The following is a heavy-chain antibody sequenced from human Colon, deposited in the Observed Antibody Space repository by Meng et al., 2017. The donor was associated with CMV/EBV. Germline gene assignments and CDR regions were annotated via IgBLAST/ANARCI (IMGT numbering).Heavy chain of an antibody. J-gene: IGHJ4*02. CDR1: GGSFSPYY. CDR2: IDHTGST. V-gene: IGHV4-34*01. Sequence: QVQGQGSGPGRVKPPETLSLTCALYGGSFSPYYWSWIRQSPGKGLEWIAEIDHTGSTNYNPSLKSRVTISIDTSNSHFSLNLTSATAADTAVYYCARGGGTPIRGVLPFDFWGQGTLVTVSS. D-gene: IGHD3-10*01. CDR3: ARGGGTPIRGVLPFDF.